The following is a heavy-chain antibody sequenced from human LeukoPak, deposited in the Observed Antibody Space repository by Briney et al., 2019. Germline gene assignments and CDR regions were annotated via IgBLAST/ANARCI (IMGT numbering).Heavy chain of an antibody. CDR2: ISYDGSNK. Sequence: GGSLRLSCAASEFTFSNYAMHWVRQAPGKGLEWVALISYDGSNKYYADSVKGRFTISRDNSKNTLYLQMNSLRAADTAVYYCAKDSGSSGYPKGFDIWGQGTMVTVSS. CDR3: AKDSGSSGYPKGFDI. J-gene: IGHJ3*02. CDR1: EFTFSNYA. D-gene: IGHD3-22*01. V-gene: IGHV3-30*04.